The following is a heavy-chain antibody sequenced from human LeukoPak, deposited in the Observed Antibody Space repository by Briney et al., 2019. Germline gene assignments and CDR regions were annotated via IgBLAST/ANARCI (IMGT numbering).Heavy chain of an antibody. CDR2: IHSSGST. D-gene: IGHD6-19*01. J-gene: IGHJ4*02. Sequence: GSLRLSCAASGFTFSSYSMNWVRQAPGKGLEWIGRIHSSGSTNYNPSLKSRVTVSVDTSKNQFSLRLSSVTAADTAVYYCARGKVVAGTPGQNSWDHWGQGTLVTVSS. CDR3: ARGKVVAGTPGQNSWDH. V-gene: IGHV4-4*07. CDR1: GFTFSSYS.